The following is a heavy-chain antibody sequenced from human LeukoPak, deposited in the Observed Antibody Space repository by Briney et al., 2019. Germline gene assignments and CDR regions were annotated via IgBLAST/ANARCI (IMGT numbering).Heavy chain of an antibody. CDR2: INTSGGST. J-gene: IGHJ1*01. Sequence: ASVKVSCKASGHTFTSYYMHWVRQAPGQGPEWMGVINTSGGSTSYAQKFQGRVTMTRDTSTSTVYMELSSLRSEDTAVYYCARGTGIAAAVTSLFQYWGQGTLVTVSS. D-gene: IGHD6-13*01. CDR1: GHTFTSYY. CDR3: ARGTGIAAAVTSLFQY. V-gene: IGHV1-46*01.